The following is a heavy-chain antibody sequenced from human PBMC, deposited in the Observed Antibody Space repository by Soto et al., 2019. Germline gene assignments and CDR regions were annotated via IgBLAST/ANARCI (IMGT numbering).Heavy chain of an antibody. V-gene: IGHV5-51*01. J-gene: IGHJ4*02. CDR3: ARQGLAVTIDY. CDR1: GYSFTSYW. Sequence: PGESLKISCKASGYSFTSYWIAWVRQMPGKGLEWMGIIYPGDSDTRYSPSFQGQVTTSADKSIGTAYLQWSSLKASDTAIYYCARQGLAVTIDYWCQGTLVTRFS. CDR2: IYPGDSDT. D-gene: IGHD4-17*01.